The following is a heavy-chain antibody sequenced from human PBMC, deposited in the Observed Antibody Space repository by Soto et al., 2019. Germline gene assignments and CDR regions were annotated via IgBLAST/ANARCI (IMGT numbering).Heavy chain of an antibody. CDR3: SRTPYRRQLIRYYYYGLDV. J-gene: IGHJ6*02. CDR2: INHSGSA. V-gene: IGHV4-34*01. CDR1: GGSFSGFY. D-gene: IGHD1-1*01. Sequence: SETLSLTCAVNGGSFSGFYWTWIRQSPGRGLEWIGEINHSGSARYSPSLKSRVTISLDASNNQFSLKLSSVTAADTAVYYCSRTPYRRQLIRYYYYGLDVWGQGTTVTVSS.